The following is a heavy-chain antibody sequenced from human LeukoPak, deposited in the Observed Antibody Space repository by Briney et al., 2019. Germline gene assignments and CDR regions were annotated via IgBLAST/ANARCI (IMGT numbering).Heavy chain of an antibody. CDR2: IYTSGST. D-gene: IGHD4/OR15-4a*01. CDR3: ARESDLSNYDRTDY. V-gene: IGHV4-61*02. CDR1: GGSISSGNYY. J-gene: IGHJ4*02. Sequence: SETLSLTCTVSGGSISSGNYYRSWIRQPAGKGLEWIGRIYTSGSTSYNPTLKSRVTTSADTSKNQLSLKLTSVTAADTAVYYCARESDLSNYDRTDYWGQGTLVTVSS.